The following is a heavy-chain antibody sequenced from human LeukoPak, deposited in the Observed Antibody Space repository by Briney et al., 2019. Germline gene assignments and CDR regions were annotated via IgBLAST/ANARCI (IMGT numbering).Heavy chain of an antibody. Sequence: ASVKVSCKASGGTFSSYAISWVRQAPGQGLEWMGRIIPILGIANYAQKFQGRVTITADKSTSTAYMELSSLRSEDTAVYYCARGEGPIQLWRYYMDVWGKGTTVTVSS. CDR3: ARGEGPIQLWRYYMDV. V-gene: IGHV1-69*04. J-gene: IGHJ6*03. CDR2: IIPILGIA. CDR1: GGTFSSYA. D-gene: IGHD5-18*01.